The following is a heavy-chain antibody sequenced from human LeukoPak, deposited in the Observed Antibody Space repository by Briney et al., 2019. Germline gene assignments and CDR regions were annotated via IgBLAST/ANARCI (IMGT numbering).Heavy chain of an antibody. CDR2: IYYSGST. D-gene: IGHD2-15*01. CDR3: ASLVRGSYHFDY. CDR1: GGSISSSSYY. V-gene: IGHV4-39*01. Sequence: SETLSLTCTVSGGSISSSSYYWGWIRQPPGKGLEWIGSIYYSGSTYYNPSLKSRVTISVDTSKNQFSLKLSSVTAADTAVYYCASLVRGSYHFDYWGQGTLVTVSS. J-gene: IGHJ4*02.